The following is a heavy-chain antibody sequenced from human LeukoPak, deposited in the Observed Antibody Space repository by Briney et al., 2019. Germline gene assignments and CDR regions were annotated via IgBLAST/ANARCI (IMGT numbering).Heavy chain of an antibody. J-gene: IGHJ4*02. CDR3: ARDYNYYGSGSYHDY. CDR2: IKQGGSEK. Sequence: GGSLRLSCAASGFTFSSYWMSWVRQAPGKGLEWVANIKQGGSEKYYVDSVKGRFTISRDNAKNSLYLQMNSLRAEDTAVYYCARDYNYYGSGSYHDYWGQGTLVTVSS. D-gene: IGHD3-10*01. CDR1: GFTFSSYW. V-gene: IGHV3-7*01.